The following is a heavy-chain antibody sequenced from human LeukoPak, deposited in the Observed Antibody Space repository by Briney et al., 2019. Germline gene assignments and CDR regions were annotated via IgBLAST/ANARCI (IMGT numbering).Heavy chain of an antibody. CDR1: GGSFSGYY. V-gene: IGHV4-34*01. CDR3: ARGRGITMVRDLDY. CDR2: INHSGST. D-gene: IGHD3-10*01. Sequence: PSETLSLTCAVYGGSFSGYYWRGLRQPPGKGLEGIGEINHSGSTNYNASLKSRVTISVDTSKNQFSLKLSSVTAADTAVYYCARGRGITMVRDLDYWGQGTLVTVSS. J-gene: IGHJ4*02.